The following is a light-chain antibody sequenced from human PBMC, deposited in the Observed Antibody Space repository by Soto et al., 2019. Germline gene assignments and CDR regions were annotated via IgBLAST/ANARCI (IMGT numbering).Light chain of an antibody. CDR2: DAS. Sequence: EIVLTQSPGTLSLSPGERASLSCRASQSVSSSYLAWYQQIPGQAPRLLINDASRRATGIPDRFSGSGSGTDFTLTISRLEPEDFAVYYCQQYNNWPPYTFGQGTKLEIK. CDR1: QSVSSSY. V-gene: IGKV3-20*01. J-gene: IGKJ2*01. CDR3: QQYNNWPPYT.